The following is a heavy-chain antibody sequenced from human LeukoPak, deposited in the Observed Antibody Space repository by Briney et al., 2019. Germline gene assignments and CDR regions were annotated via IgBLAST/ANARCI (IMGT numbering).Heavy chain of an antibody. V-gene: IGHV4-34*01. J-gene: IGHJ4*02. Sequence: SETLSLTCAVYGGSFSGYYWSWIRQPPGKGLEWIGEINHSGSTNYNPSLKSRVTISVDTSKNQFSLKLSSVTAADTAVYYCARARNYYGSGSYYKEFTHKNFDYWGQGTLVTVSS. CDR3: ARARNYYGSGSYYKEFTHKNFDY. D-gene: IGHD3-10*01. CDR1: GGSFSGYY. CDR2: INHSGST.